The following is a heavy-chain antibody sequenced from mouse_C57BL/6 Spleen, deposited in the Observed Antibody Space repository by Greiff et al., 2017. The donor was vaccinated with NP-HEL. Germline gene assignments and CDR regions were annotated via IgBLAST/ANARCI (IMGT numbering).Heavy chain of an antibody. CDR2: ISNLAYSI. CDR1: GFTFSDYG. J-gene: IGHJ1*03. Sequence: EVMLVESGGGLVQPGGSLKLSCAASGFTFSDYGMAWVRQAPRKGPEWVAFISNLAYSIYYADTVTGRFTISRENAKNTLYLEMSSLRSEDTAMYYCARLRRYFDVWGTGTTVTVSS. CDR3: ARLRRYFDV. V-gene: IGHV5-15*01.